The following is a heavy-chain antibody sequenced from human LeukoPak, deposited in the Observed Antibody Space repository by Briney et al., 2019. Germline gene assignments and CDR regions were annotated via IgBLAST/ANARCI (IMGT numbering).Heavy chain of an antibody. J-gene: IGHJ4*02. V-gene: IGHV1-18*01. D-gene: IGHD1-26*01. CDR3: ARGGEWELLVGSLGFDY. CDR1: GYSFTSYS. CDR2: ISPYNGNT. Sequence: ASVKVSCKAYGYSFTSYSISWVRQAPGQGLEWMGWISPYNGNTNYAQKLQGRVTMTTDTSTSTAYMELSSLRSEDTAVYYCARGGEWELLVGSLGFDYWGQGTLVTVSS.